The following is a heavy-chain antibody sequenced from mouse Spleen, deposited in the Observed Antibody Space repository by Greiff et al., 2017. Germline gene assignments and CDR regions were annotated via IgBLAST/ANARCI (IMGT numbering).Heavy chain of an antibody. CDR1: GYTFTSYW. V-gene: IGHV1-61*01. Sequence: QVPLQQPGAELVRPGSSVKLSCKASGYTFTSYWMDWVKQRPGQGLEWIGNIYPSDSETHYNQKFKDKATLTVDKSSSTAYMQLSSLTSEDSAVYYCARFITTMDYWGQGTSVTVSS. CDR3: ARFITTMDY. J-gene: IGHJ4*01. D-gene: IGHD1-1*01. CDR2: IYPSDSET.